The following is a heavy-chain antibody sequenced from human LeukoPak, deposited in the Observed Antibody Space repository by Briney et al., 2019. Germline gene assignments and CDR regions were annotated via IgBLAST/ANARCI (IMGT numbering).Heavy chain of an antibody. CDR3: ARMPPGRFDP. CDR2: IYYSGST. V-gene: IGHV4-39*01. Sequence: PSETLSLTCTVSGGSIISSSYYWGCIRQPPGKGLEWIGTIYYSGSTYYNPSLKSRVTISVDTSKNQFSLKLSSVTAADTAVYYCARMPPGRFDPRGEATLVTVSS. CDR1: GGSIISSSYY. J-gene: IGHJ5*02. D-gene: IGHD2-2*01.